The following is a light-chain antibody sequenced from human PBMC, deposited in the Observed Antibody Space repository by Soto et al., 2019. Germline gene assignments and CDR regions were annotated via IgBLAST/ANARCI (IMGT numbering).Light chain of an antibody. J-gene: IGKJ1*01. V-gene: IGKV1-5*03. Sequence: DIQMTQSPSTLSASVGDRVTVTCRASQNIGSWLAWYQQHPGKAPRLLIYKASILHSGVPSKFSGSGSGTEFTLTISSLQPDDFATYHCQQYKTPSPTFGQGTRVEIK. CDR3: QQYKTPSPT. CDR2: KAS. CDR1: QNIGSW.